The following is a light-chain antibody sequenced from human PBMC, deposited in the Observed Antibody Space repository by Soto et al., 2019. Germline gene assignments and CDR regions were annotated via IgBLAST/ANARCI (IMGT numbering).Light chain of an antibody. CDR2: DTD. V-gene: IGLV7-46*01. J-gene: IGLJ2*01. Sequence: QAVVTQGPSLTVSPGGTVTLTCGSSTGAVTSSHYPYWLQQKPGQAPRTLIYDTDNKHSWTPARFSGSLLGDKAALTLSGAQPEDEADYYCLLSYHGARYVLFGGGTKLTVL. CDR3: LLSYHGARYVL. CDR1: TGAVTSSHY.